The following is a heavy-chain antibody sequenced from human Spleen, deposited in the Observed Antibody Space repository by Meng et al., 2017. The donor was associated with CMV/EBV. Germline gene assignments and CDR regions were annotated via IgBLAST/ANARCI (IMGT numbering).Heavy chain of an antibody. CDR1: GGSFSGSY. Sequence: QVQLKQWGAGLLKPSETLSPLWAVYGGSFSGSYWGWIRQPPGKGLEWIGEINHSGSTNYNPSLKSRVTISVDTSKNQFSLKLSSVTAADTAVYYCARASKFRGKINWFDPWGQGTLVTVSS. D-gene: IGHD3-16*01. CDR2: INHSGST. J-gene: IGHJ5*02. V-gene: IGHV4-34*01. CDR3: ARASKFRGKINWFDP.